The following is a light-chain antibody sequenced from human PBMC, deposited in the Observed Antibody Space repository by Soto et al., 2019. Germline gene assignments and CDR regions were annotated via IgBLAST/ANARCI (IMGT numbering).Light chain of an antibody. J-gene: IGLJ7*01. CDR1: SSDVGGYNY. V-gene: IGLV2-14*01. CDR2: DVS. Sequence: QSALTQPASVSGSPGQSITISCTGTSSDVGGYNYVSWYQQHPGKAPKLMIYDVSNRPSGVSNRFSGSKSGNTASLTISGLQAEDEADYYCCSYARSSIVIFGGGTQLTVL. CDR3: CSYARSSIVI.